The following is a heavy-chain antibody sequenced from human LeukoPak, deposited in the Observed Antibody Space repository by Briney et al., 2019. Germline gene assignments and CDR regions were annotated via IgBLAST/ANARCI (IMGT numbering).Heavy chain of an antibody. CDR1: GFTFNRYA. CDR2: ISYDGSNR. V-gene: IGHV3-30*03. Sequence: GRSRRLSCVGSGFTFNRYAFHWVRQAPGKGLEWVAVISYDGSNRYYADSVKGRFTVSRDNSKNTLYLQMDSLRYEDTAMYYCASLGRTIFGVVFDPLRRWFDPWGQGTLVTVFS. J-gene: IGHJ5*02. D-gene: IGHD3-3*01. CDR3: ASLGRTIFGVVFDPLRRWFDP.